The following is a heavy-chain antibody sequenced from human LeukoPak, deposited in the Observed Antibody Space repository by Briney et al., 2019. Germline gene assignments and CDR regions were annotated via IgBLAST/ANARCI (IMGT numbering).Heavy chain of an antibody. CDR2: ISGSGGST. D-gene: IGHD3-3*01. V-gene: IGHV3-23*01. J-gene: IGHJ6*03. Sequence: PGGSLRLSCAASGFTFSSYAMSWVRQAPGKGLEWVSAISGSGGSTYYADPVKGRFTISRDNSKNTLYLQMNSLRAEDTAVYYCANDSSRFLEWLSGRYYYMDVWGKGTTVTVSS. CDR3: ANDSSRFLEWLSGRYYYMDV. CDR1: GFTFSSYA.